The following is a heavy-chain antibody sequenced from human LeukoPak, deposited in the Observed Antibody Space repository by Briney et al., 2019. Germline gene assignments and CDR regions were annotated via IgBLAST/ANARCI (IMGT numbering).Heavy chain of an antibody. CDR3: ARAYSSSLDY. CDR2: ISFDSGTI. V-gene: IGHV3-48*02. CDR1: GFTFSSYR. D-gene: IGHD6-13*01. J-gene: IGHJ4*02. Sequence: GGSLRLSCVASGFTFSSYRMNWVRQAPGKGLEWVSYISFDSGTIYYADSVKGRFTISRDNARNSLYLQVNSLTDDDTAVYYCARAYSSSLDYWGRGTLVTVSS.